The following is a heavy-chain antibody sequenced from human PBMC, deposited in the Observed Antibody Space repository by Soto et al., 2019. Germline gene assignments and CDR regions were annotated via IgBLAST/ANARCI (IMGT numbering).Heavy chain of an antibody. J-gene: IGHJ3*02. D-gene: IGHD2-15*01. CDR3: ANSFPEKGYCSGGSCYSPHPEYAFDI. CDR1: GFTFSSYG. Sequence: GGSLRLSCAASGFTFSSYGMHWVRQAPGKGLEWVAVISYDGSNKYYADSVKGRFTISRDNSKNTLYLQMNSLRAEDTAVYYCANSFPEKGYCSGGSCYSPHPEYAFDIWGQGTMVTVSS. CDR2: ISYDGSNK. V-gene: IGHV3-30*18.